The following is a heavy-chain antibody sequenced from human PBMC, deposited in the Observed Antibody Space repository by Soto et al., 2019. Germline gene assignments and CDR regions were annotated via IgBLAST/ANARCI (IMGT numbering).Heavy chain of an antibody. CDR2: ISYDGSNK. V-gene: IGHV3-30*18. D-gene: IGHD6-19*01. CDR3: AKDSSGWYRGFNYGMDV. Sequence: PEGSLRLSCAASGFTFSSYGMHWVRQAPGKGLEWVAVISYDGSNKYYADSVKGRFTISRDNSKNTLYLQMNSLRAEDTAVYYCAKDSSGWYRGFNYGMDVWGQGTTVTVSS. J-gene: IGHJ6*02. CDR1: GFTFSSYG.